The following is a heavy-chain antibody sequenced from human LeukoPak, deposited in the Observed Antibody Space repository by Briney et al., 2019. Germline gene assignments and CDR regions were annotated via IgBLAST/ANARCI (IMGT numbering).Heavy chain of an antibody. Sequence: GASVNVSCKASVYTFTDYYMHWVRQPRGQGLEWMGWINPNSCRTKYAQKFQGRLTITRDTSISTAYMKQRRLRSDDTAVYYCWTDYYDSSGYTTSYFDYWGQGTLVTVSS. CDR3: WTDYYDSSGYTTSYFDY. V-gene: IGHV1-2*02. J-gene: IGHJ4*02. CDR1: VYTFTDYY. D-gene: IGHD3-22*01. CDR2: INPNSCRT.